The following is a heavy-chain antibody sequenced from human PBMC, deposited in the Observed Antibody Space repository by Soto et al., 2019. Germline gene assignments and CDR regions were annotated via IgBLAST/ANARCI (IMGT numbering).Heavy chain of an antibody. CDR1: GFSLSTSGVG. CDR2: IYWDDDK. Sequence: QITLKESGPTLVKPTQTLTLTCNFSGFSLSTSGVGVGWIRQPPGKALEWLALIYWDDDKRYSPSLKSRLTITKDTSKNPVVLTMTNMEPVDTATYYCAHRRDVAAADMGGFDYWGQGTLVTVSS. V-gene: IGHV2-5*02. D-gene: IGHD6-13*01. CDR3: AHRRDVAAADMGGFDY. J-gene: IGHJ4*02.